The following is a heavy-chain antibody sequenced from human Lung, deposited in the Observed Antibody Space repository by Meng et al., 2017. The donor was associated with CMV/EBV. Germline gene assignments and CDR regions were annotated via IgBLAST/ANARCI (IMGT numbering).Heavy chain of an antibody. CDR3: ARASYGSGSPLGESWFDP. V-gene: IGHV4-31*03. CDR2: IHSSGST. D-gene: IGHD3-10*01. Sequence: SGQVLFKPSQPLSLTCTFSGGSSSSGSYYWSWIRQHPGKDLVWIVYIHSSGSTYYNPSLRSRLTISVDTSKNQFSLKLSSVTAADTAVYYCARASYGSGSPLGESWFDPWGQGTLVTVSS. J-gene: IGHJ5*02. CDR1: GGSSSSGSYY.